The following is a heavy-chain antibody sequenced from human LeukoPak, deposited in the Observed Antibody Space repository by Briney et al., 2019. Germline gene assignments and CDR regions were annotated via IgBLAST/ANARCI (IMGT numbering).Heavy chain of an antibody. D-gene: IGHD3-22*01. CDR2: INPNSGGT. CDR1: GYTFTGYY. V-gene: IGHV1-2*06. CDR3: ARADLLNYYDSSGYGY. Sequence: GASVKVSCKASGYTFTGYYMHLVRQAPGQGLEWMGRINPNSGGTNYAQKFQGRVTMTRDTSISTAYMELSRLRSDDTAVYYCARADLLNYYDSSGYGYWRQGTLVTVSS. J-gene: IGHJ4*02.